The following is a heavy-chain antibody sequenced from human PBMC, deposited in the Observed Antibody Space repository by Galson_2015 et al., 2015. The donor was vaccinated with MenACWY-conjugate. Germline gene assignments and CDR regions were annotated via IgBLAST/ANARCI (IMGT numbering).Heavy chain of an antibody. CDR3: TTVREGAIYYFDY. CDR2: IKSETDGGTT. V-gene: IGHV3-15*07. D-gene: IGHD1-26*01. J-gene: IGHJ4*02. CDR1: GFTFSSAW. Sequence: SLRLSCAASGFTFSSAWMNWVRQAPGKGLEWVGRIKSETDGGTTDYDAVVKGRFTISRDDSKNTLYLQMNSLKTEDTAVYYCTTVREGAIYYFDYWGQGTLVTVSS.